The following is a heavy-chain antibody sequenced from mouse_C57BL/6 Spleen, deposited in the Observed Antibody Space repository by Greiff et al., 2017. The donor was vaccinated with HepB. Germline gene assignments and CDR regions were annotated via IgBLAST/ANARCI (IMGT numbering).Heavy chain of an antibody. V-gene: IGHV5-17*01. D-gene: IGHD1-3*01. J-gene: IGHJ3*01. CDR2: ISSGSSTI. Sequence: EVKVVESGGGLVKPGGSLKLSCAASGFTFSDYGMHWVRQAPEKGLEWVAYISSGSSTIYYADTVKGRFTISRDNATNPLFLQLTSLRAEDTAMYYCARPLNSSWFAYWGQGTLVTVSA. CDR1: GFTFSDYG. CDR3: ARPLNSSWFAY.